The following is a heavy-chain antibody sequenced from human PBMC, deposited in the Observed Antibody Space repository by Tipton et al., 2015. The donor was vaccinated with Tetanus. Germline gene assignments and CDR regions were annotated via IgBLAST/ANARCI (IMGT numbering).Heavy chain of an antibody. D-gene: IGHD3-22*01. Sequence: QLVQSGAELKKPGASLKVSCKASGYTFTGYYMYWVRQAPGQGLEWVGWIDPNSGGTIYAQNFQGRVTMTRDTSISTVYKELSRLRSDDTAVYYCARDRGDYIYYGMDVWGPGTTVTVS. CDR3: ARDRGDYIYYGMDV. CDR1: GYTFTGYY. CDR2: IDPNSGGT. V-gene: IGHV1-2*02. J-gene: IGHJ6*02.